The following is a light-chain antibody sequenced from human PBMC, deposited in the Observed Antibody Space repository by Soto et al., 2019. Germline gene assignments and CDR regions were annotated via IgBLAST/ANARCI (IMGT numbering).Light chain of an antibody. CDR1: QSVSSN. V-gene: IGKV3-15*01. CDR3: QQYNNWPPTWT. CDR2: GAS. J-gene: IGKJ1*01. Sequence: EIVMTPSPAPLSVSPGERATLSCPAVQSVSSNLAWYQQKPGQAPRLLIYGASTRATGIPARFSGSGSGTEFTLTISSLQSEDFAVYYCQQYNNWPPTWTFGQGTKVDIK.